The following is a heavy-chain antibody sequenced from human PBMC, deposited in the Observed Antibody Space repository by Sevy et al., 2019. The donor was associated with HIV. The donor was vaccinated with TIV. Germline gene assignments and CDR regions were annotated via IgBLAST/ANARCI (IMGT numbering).Heavy chain of an antibody. Sequence: GGSLRLSCAASGFTFSSYAMSWVRQAPGKGLEWVSYISSSSSTIYYADSVKGRFTISRDNAKNSLYLQMNSLRDEDTAVYYCARAHYYGSGSSAQFDYWGQGTLVTVSS. V-gene: IGHV3-48*02. J-gene: IGHJ4*02. CDR3: ARAHYYGSGSSAQFDY. CDR2: ISSSSSTI. CDR1: GFTFSSYA. D-gene: IGHD3-10*01.